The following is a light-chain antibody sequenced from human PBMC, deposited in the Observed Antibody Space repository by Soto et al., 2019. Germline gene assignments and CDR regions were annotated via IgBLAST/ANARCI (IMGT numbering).Light chain of an antibody. CDR3: QQYGSSPST. V-gene: IGKV3-20*01. CDR1: QSVRSSN. Sequence: EIVLTQSPGTLSLSPGERATLSCRASQSVRSSNLAWYQQKPGQAPRLPIYGASSRATGIPDRFSGSGSGTDFTLTISRLEPEDFAVYYCQQYGSSPSTFGQGTKVDIK. CDR2: GAS. J-gene: IGKJ1*01.